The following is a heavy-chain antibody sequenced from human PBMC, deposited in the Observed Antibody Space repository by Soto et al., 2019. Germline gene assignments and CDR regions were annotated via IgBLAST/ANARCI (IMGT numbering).Heavy chain of an antibody. CDR3: VKKGGKYASSSSRYFHL. Sequence: ELQLVESGGGLVQPGGSLRLSCVASGFSFSNYAMSWVRQAPGKGLEWVSVIRGGGSNTYYADSVKGRFSISRDNSKNTLYLQMKSLTAEDTAVYYCVKKGGKYASSSSRYFHLWGRGTLVTVSS. CDR1: GFSFSNYA. J-gene: IGHJ2*01. CDR2: IRGGGSNT. V-gene: IGHV3-23*04. D-gene: IGHD2-2*01.